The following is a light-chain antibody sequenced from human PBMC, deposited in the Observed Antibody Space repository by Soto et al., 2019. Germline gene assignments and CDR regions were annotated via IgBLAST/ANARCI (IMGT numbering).Light chain of an antibody. CDR2: NDN. CDR1: SSNIGSNT. V-gene: IGLV1-44*01. CDR3: GAWDDSLSALFV. J-gene: IGLJ1*01. Sequence: QSVLTQPPSASGTPGQRVTNSCSGSSSNIGSNTVNWYQQFPGTAPKLLIYNDNQRPSGVPDRFSGSKSGTSASLAISGLQSEDEADYYCGAWDDSLSALFVFGAGTKVTVL.